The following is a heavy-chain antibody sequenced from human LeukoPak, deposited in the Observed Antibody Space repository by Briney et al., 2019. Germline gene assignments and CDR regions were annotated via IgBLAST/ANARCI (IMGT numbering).Heavy chain of an antibody. D-gene: IGHD6-19*01. CDR1: GGSISSSSYY. CDR3: ARHQWHYYYYMGV. CDR2: IYYSGDT. V-gene: IGHV4-39*01. J-gene: IGHJ6*03. Sequence: SETLSLTCTVSGGSISSSSYYWGWIRQPPGKGLEWIGSIYYSGDTYYNPSLKSRRVTISVDTSKNQFSLRLSSVTAADTAVYYCARHQWHYYYYMGVWGKGSTVAVSS.